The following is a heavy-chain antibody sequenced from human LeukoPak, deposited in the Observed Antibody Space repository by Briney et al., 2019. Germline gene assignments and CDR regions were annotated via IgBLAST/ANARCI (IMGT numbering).Heavy chain of an antibody. V-gene: IGHV3-11*05. J-gene: IGHJ4*02. Sequence: PGGSLRLSCAASGFTFTDYFMSWIRQTPGRGLEWVSYISGSSSYTNHADSVKGRFTISRDNAKNTLYLQMNSLRAEDTAVYYCARGYDTEMVRVLEYWGQGTLVTVSS. CDR1: GFTFTDYF. CDR3: ARGYDTEMVRVLEY. CDR2: ISGSSSYT. D-gene: IGHD3-10*01.